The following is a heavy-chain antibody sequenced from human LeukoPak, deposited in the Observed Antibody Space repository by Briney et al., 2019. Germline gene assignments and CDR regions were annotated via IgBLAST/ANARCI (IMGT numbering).Heavy chain of an antibody. CDR2: INHSGST. CDR3: ARHRYYYDSSGYPFPYYFDY. Sequence: SETLSLTCAVYGGSFSGYYWSWIRQPPGKGLEWIGEINHSGSTYYNPSLKSRVTISVDTSKNQFSLKLSSVTAADTAVYYCARHRYYYDSSGYPFPYYFDYWGQGTLVTVSS. CDR1: GGSFSGYY. V-gene: IGHV4-34*01. J-gene: IGHJ4*02. D-gene: IGHD3-22*01.